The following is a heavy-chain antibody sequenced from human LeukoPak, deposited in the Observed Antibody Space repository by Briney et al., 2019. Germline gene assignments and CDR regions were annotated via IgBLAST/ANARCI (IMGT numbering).Heavy chain of an antibody. CDR1: GASISSSSSY. CDR3: ARDLYYYDSSGFNWFDP. Sequence: SETLSLTCSVSGASISSSSSYWGWIRQPPGRGLEWIGNFYYSGKTNYNPSLKSRVTISVDTSKNQFSLKLSSVTAADTAVYYCARDLYYYDSSGFNWFDPWGQGTLVTVSS. D-gene: IGHD3-22*01. CDR2: FYYSGKT. J-gene: IGHJ5*02. V-gene: IGHV4-39*07.